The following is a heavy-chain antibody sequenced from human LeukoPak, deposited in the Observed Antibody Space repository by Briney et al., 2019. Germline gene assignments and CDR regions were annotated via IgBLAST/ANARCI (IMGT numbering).Heavy chain of an antibody. CDR3: ARASSEHNAFDI. D-gene: IGHD2-21*01. V-gene: IGHV3-74*01. CDR2: INTDGTST. Sequence: PGGSLRLSCAASGFAFSNYWMHWVRQAPGKGLVWVSRINTDGTSTSYADSVQGRFTISRDNAKNSLYLQMNSLRAEDTALYHCARASSEHNAFDIWGQGTMVTVSS. CDR1: GFAFSNYW. J-gene: IGHJ3*02.